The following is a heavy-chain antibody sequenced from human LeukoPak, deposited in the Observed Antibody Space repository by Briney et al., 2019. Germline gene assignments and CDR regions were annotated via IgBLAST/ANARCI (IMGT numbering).Heavy chain of an antibody. CDR2: IIPIFGTA. V-gene: IGHV1-69*13. D-gene: IGHD3-22*01. CDR3: ARGDYYDSSGYYPLDY. Sequence: SVKVSCKASGGTFSSYAISWVRQAPGQGLEWMGGIIPIFGTANYAQKFQGRVTITADESTSTAYVELSSLRSEDTAVYYCARGDYYDSSGYYPLDYWGQGTLVTVSS. J-gene: IGHJ4*02. CDR1: GGTFSSYA.